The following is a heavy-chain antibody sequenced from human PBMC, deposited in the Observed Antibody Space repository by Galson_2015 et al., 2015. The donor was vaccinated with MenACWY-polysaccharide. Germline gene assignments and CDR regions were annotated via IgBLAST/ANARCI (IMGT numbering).Heavy chain of an antibody. V-gene: IGHV3-43*02. D-gene: IGHD3-10*02. Sequence: SLRLSCAASGFMFDYYAMHWVRQVPGKGLEWVSLINADGDYTDYADSVKGRFSISRDNSKNSLYLQMNSLTPEDTALYYCAKKGYVHNSDVRYGLDAWGQGTTVIVSS. J-gene: IGHJ6*02. CDR2: INADGDYT. CDR1: GFMFDYYA. CDR3: AKKGYVHNSDVRYGLDA.